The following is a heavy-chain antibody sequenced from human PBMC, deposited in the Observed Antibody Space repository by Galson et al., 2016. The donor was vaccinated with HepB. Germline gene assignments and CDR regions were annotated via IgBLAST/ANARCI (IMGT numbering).Heavy chain of an antibody. D-gene: IGHD3-16*01. CDR1: GFAVRSNF. J-gene: IGHJ4*02. CDR2: IYSGGST. Sequence: SLRLSCAVSGFAVRSNFMAWVRQAPGKGLEWVSLIYSGGSTYYADSVRGRFTISRDISKNTLFLEMLNLRAEDTAVYYCARVQTFYDYTWGTPRPRYFDYWGQGTLVTVSS. V-gene: IGHV3-53*01. CDR3: ARVQTFYDYTWGTPRPRYFDY.